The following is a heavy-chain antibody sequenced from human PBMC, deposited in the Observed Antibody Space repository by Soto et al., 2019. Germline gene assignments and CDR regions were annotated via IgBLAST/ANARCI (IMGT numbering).Heavy chain of an antibody. CDR3: ARGYCTTTICDPWFDP. D-gene: IGHD2-2*01. J-gene: IGHJ5*02. CDR2: IYPGDSDT. Sequence: GESLKISCTGSGYAFTSYWIAWVRQMPGKGLEWMGIIYPGDSDTRYSPSFQGQVTISADKSITTAYLQWSSLKASDTAVYYCARGYCTTTICDPWFDPWGQGTQVTVSS. CDR1: GYAFTSYW. V-gene: IGHV5-51*01.